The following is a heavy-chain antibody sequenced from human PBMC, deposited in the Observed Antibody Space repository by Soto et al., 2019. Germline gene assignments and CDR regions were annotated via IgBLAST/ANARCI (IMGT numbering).Heavy chain of an antibody. Sequence: QVQLVESGGGVVQPGRSLRLSCAASGFTFSSYGMHWVRQAPGKGLEWVAVISYDGSNKYYADSVKGRFTISRDNSKNTLYLQMNSLRAEDTAVYYCAKGGTDYYDSSPIFGPWGQGTLVTVSS. D-gene: IGHD3-22*01. CDR3: AKGGTDYYDSSPIFGP. V-gene: IGHV3-30*18. CDR2: ISYDGSNK. J-gene: IGHJ5*02. CDR1: GFTFSSYG.